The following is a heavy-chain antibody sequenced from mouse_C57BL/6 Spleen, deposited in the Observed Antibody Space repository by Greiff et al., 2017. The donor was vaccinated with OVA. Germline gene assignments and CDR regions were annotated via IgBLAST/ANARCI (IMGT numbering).Heavy chain of an antibody. CDR2: IYPGSGST. J-gene: IGHJ1*03. CDR1: GYTFTSYW. CDR3: ARYAHYYGSSYGYFDV. V-gene: IGHV1-55*01. Sequence: QVQLKQPGAELVKPGASVKMSCKASGYTFTSYWITWVKQRPGQGLEWIGDIYPGSGSTNYNEKFKSKATLTVDTSSSPAYMQLSSLTSEDSAVYYCARYAHYYGSSYGYFDVWGTGTTVTVSS. D-gene: IGHD1-1*01.